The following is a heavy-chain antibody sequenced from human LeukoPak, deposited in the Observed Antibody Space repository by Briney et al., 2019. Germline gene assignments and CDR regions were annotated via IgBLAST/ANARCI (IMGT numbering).Heavy chain of an antibody. CDR2: IYYSGST. Sequence: SETLSLTCTVSGVSISSSNSYWGWLRQPPGKGLEWIGSIYYSGSTYYNPSRKSRVTIAIYTSKNQFSLKLRSVTGADTAVYYCASRGTYYYGSGSYYFDYWGQGTLVTVSS. CDR3: ASRGTYYYGSGSYYFDY. D-gene: IGHD3-10*01. J-gene: IGHJ4*02. CDR1: GVSISSSNSY. V-gene: IGHV4-39*01.